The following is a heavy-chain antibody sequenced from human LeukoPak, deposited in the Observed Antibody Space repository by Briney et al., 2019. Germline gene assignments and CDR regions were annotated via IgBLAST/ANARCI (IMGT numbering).Heavy chain of an antibody. CDR1: GLTFSTYW. Sequence: GGSLRLSCTAPGLTFSTYWIHWVRQAPGKGLVWVSQIKFDGGLASYADSVKGRFTISRDNAKNTLYLQMNSLRIDDTAVYYYVTGHYDSRMFFDLWGRGTLVTV. J-gene: IGHJ2*01. D-gene: IGHD3-16*01. V-gene: IGHV3-74*01. CDR2: IKFDGGLA. CDR3: VTGHYDSRMFFDL.